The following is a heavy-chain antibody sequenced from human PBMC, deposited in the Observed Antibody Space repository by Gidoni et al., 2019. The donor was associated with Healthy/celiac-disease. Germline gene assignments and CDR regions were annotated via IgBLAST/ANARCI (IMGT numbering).Heavy chain of an antibody. CDR2: SSGSGGST. CDR3: ASPYCSSTSCRYYYYYGMDV. J-gene: IGHJ6*02. CDR1: GVSFSSYA. V-gene: IGHV3-23*01. D-gene: IGHD2-2*01. Sequence: EVQLLESGGGLVQPGGSLRLPCAASGVSFSSYAMSWVRQDPGKGLEWVLASSGSGGSTYYADSVKGRLTISRDNSKNTLYLQMNSLRAEDTAVYYCASPYCSSTSCRYYYYYGMDVWGQGTTVTVSS.